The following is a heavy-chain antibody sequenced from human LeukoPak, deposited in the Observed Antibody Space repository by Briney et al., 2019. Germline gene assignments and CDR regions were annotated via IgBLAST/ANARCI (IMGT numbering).Heavy chain of an antibody. CDR2: IYYSGST. CDR1: GGSISSSSYY. CDR3: ARRDGYGTPLFDI. D-gene: IGHD5-24*01. V-gene: IGHV4-39*01. Sequence: SETLSLTCTVSGGSISSSSYYWGWIRQPPGKGLEWIGSIYYSGSTYYNPSLKSRVTISVDTSKNQFSLKLSSVTAADTAVYYCARRDGYGTPLFDIWGQGTMVTVSS. J-gene: IGHJ3*02.